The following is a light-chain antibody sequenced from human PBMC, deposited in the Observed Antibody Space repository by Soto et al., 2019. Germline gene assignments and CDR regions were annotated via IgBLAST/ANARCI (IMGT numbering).Light chain of an antibody. CDR1: SSDVGGYNY. CDR2: EVS. Sequence: QSVLTQPASVSGSPGQSITISCTGTSSDVGGYNYVSWFQHHPGKAPKLIIYEVSYRPSGVSNRFSGSKSGDTASLTSSGLQAEDEADYYCSAFTNTITRDAFGTGTKATVL. V-gene: IGLV2-14*01. J-gene: IGLJ1*01. CDR3: SAFTNTITRDA.